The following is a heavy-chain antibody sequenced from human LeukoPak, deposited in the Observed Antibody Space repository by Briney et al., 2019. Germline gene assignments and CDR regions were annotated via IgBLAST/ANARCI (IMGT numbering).Heavy chain of an antibody. CDR3: ARVSGYCSSTSYYPSK. CDR2: INTNTGNP. D-gene: IGHD2-2*01. Sequence: ASVKVSCKASGYTFTTSAMSWVRQAPGQGLEWMGWINTNTGNPTYAQGFTGRFVFSLDTSVSTAYLQISSLKAEDTAVYFCARVSGYCSSTSYYPSKWGQGTLVTVSS. CDR1: GYTFTTSA. V-gene: IGHV7-4-1*02. J-gene: IGHJ4*02.